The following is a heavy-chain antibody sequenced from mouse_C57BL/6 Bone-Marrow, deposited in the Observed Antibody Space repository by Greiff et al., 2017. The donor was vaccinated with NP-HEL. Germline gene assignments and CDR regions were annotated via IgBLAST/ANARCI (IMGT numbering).Heavy chain of an antibody. CDR2: FYPGSGSI. J-gene: IGHJ1*03. D-gene: IGHD1-1*01. CDR3: ARHEILPYYYGSPYWYFDV. Sequence: QVQLKESGAELVKPGASVKLSCKASGYTFTEYTIHWVKQRSGQGLEWIGWFYPGSGSIKYNEKFKDKATLTADKSSSTVYMELSRLTSEASAVYFCARHEILPYYYGSPYWYFDVWGTGTTVTVSS. CDR1: GYTFTEYT. V-gene: IGHV1-62-2*01.